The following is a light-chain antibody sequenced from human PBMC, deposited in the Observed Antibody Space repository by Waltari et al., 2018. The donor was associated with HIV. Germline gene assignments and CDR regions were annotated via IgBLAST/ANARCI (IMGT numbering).Light chain of an antibody. CDR1: QSVSNS. CDR3: QQYNSWPRT. J-gene: IGKJ1*01. V-gene: IGKV3-15*01. Sequence: EIVMTQSPATLSVSPGGRATLSCRASQSVSNSLVWYQQRPGQAPRLLIYGASTRATGIPGRFSGSGSGTEFTLTINSLQSEDFAVYYCQQYNSWPRTFGQGTRWKSN. CDR2: GAS.